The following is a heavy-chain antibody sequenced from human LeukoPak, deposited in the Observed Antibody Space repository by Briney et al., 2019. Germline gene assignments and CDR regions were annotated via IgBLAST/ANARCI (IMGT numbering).Heavy chain of an antibody. CDR1: GGSISSGSYY. CDR2: IYTSGST. CDR3: ARVFDADDGLFGY. J-gene: IGHJ4*02. Sequence: SETLSLTCTVSGGSISSGSYYWSWIRQPAGKGLEWIGRIYTSGSTNYNPSLKSRVTILVDTSKNQFSLKLSPVTAADTAAYYCARVFDADDGLFGYWGQGTLVTVSS. V-gene: IGHV4-61*02. D-gene: IGHD1-1*01.